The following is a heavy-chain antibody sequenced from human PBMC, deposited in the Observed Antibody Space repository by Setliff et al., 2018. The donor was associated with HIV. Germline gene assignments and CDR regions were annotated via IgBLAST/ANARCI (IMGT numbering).Heavy chain of an antibody. Sequence: TXXNYAXXWAXXAXGKGLEWVSTISGSGGLTFYADSVKGRFTSSRDTSKNTTYLTMNRLIDEDTVVYYCAKGHYSSGDSKQNGFDMWGQGTMVTVSS. J-gene: IGHJ3*02. CDR3: AKGHYSSGDSKQNGFDM. D-gene: IGHD3-22*01. CDR1: TXXNYA. V-gene: IGHV3-23*01. CDR2: ISGSGGLT.